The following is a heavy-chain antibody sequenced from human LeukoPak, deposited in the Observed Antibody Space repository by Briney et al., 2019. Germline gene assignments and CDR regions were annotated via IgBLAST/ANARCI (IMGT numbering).Heavy chain of an antibody. J-gene: IGHJ6*03. CDR3: LTRSLVAVSGNSYMDV. V-gene: IGHV3-53*01. D-gene: IGHD6-19*01. Sequence: GGSLRLSCAASGFTVSGNYMSWVRQAPGKGLEWVSLIYSGGTTYYADSVKGRFTISRDNSKNTLYLQMNSLRAEDTAVYYCLTRSLVAVSGNSYMDVWGKGTTVSVSS. CDR1: GFTVSGNY. CDR2: IYSGGTT.